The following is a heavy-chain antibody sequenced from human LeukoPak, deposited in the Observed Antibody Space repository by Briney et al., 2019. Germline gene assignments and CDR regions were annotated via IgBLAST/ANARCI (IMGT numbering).Heavy chain of an antibody. CDR3: EDGIRDFDWLGDAFDI. V-gene: IGHV3-30*01. CDR1: GFTFNSYA. Sequence: GGSLRLSCAASGFTFNSYAMHWVRQAPGKGLYRVAVISYDGSNKYYADSVKGRFTISRDNSKNTLYLQMNSLRAEDTAFFHSEDGIRDFDWLGDAFDIWGQGTMVTVSS. D-gene: IGHD3-9*01. J-gene: IGHJ3*02. CDR2: ISYDGSNK.